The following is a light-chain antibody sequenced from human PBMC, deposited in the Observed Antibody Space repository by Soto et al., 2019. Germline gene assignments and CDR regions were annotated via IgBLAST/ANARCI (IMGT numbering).Light chain of an antibody. CDR2: GNI. J-gene: IGLJ1*01. V-gene: IGLV1-40*01. CDR1: SFNIGAVYY. Sequence: QSVLTQPPSVSGAPGQRVTISCTGSSFNIGAVYYVHWYQQRPGTAPKLLIFGNINLPSGGPDRFAGSKSGTTASLALPGLQAEHEGDEDCQYCNTTVGARNVCGTGTKVTVL. CDR3: QYCNTTVGARNV.